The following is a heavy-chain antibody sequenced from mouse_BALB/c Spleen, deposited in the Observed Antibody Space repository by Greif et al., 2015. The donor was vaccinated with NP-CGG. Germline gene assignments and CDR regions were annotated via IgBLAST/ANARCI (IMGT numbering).Heavy chain of an antibody. CDR1: GFAFSSYD. D-gene: IGHD2-13*01. Sequence: EVKLVESGGGLVKPGGSLKLSCAASGFAFSSYDMSWVRQTPEKRLEWVATISSGGSYTYHPDSVKGRFTISRDNARNTLYLQMSSLRSEDTALYYCARSYGDWFAYWGQGTLVTVSA. J-gene: IGHJ3*01. CDR3: ARSYGDWFAY. V-gene: IGHV5-9*02. CDR2: ISSGGSYT.